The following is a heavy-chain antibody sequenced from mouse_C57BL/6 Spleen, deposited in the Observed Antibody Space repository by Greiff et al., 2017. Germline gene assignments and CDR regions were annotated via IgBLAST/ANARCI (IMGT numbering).Heavy chain of an antibody. Sequence: VQLVESGAELVKPGASVKMSCKASGYTFTSYWITWVKQRPGQGLEWIGDIYPGSGSTNYNEKFKSKATLTVDTSSSTAYMQLSSLTSEDSAVYYCAREGQLRQPWFAYWGQGTLVTVS. CDR3: AREGQLRQPWFAY. CDR2: IYPGSGST. J-gene: IGHJ3*01. CDR1: GYTFTSYW. V-gene: IGHV1-55*01. D-gene: IGHD3-2*02.